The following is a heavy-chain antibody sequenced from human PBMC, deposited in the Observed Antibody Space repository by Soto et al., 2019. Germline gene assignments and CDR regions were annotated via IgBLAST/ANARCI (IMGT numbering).Heavy chain of an antibody. CDR3: ARELGSGWPLYFDY. Sequence: PGGSLRLSCAASGFTFSSYAMHWVRQAPGKGLEWVAVISYDGSNKYYADSVKGRFTISRDNSKNTLYLQMNSLRAEDTAVYYCARELGSGWPLYFDYWGQGTLVTVSS. V-gene: IGHV3-30-3*01. CDR1: GFTFSSYA. J-gene: IGHJ4*02. D-gene: IGHD6-19*01. CDR2: ISYDGSNK.